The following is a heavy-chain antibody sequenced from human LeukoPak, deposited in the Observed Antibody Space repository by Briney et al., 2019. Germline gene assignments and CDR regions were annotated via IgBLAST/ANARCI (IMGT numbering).Heavy chain of an antibody. CDR2: IKSKNDGGTT. V-gene: IGHV3-15*01. CDR1: GITFTSAW. Sequence: GGSLRLSCPASGITFTSAWMGWVRQAPAKGLEWVGRIKSKNDGGTTHYAAPVRGRFTISTHDSKITSYLQMNNLKIEDTAVYYCTPDGGITIRPLFDFWGQGTLVTVSS. J-gene: IGHJ4*02. CDR3: TPDGGITIRPLFDF. D-gene: IGHD1-14*01.